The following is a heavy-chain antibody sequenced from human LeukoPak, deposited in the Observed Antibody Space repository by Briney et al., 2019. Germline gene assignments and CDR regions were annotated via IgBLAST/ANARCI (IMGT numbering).Heavy chain of an antibody. J-gene: IGHJ4*02. CDR1: GFTFSSYA. D-gene: IGHD6-13*01. Sequence: GGSLRHSCAASGFTFSSYAMSWVRQAPGKGLEWVSAITGSGGSTYYADSVKGLTISRDNSKNTLYLQLNSLRAEDTAVYYCATLQGSSWQRYYFDYWGQGTLVTVSS. CDR3: ATLQGSSWQRYYFDY. V-gene: IGHV3-23*01. CDR2: ITGSGGST.